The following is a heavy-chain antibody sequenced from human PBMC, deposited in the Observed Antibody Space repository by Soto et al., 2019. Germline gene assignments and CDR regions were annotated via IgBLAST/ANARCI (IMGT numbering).Heavy chain of an antibody. CDR1: GFTFSSYS. CDR2: ISSSSSTI. V-gene: IGHV3-48*01. D-gene: IGHD5-12*01. Sequence: GGSLRLSCAASGFTFSSYSMNWVRQAPGKGLEWVSYISSSSSTIYYADSVKGRFTISRDNAKNSLYLQMNSLRAEDTAVYYCARVERGYSGYVNDAFDILGQGTMVTVSS. J-gene: IGHJ3*02. CDR3: ARVERGYSGYVNDAFDI.